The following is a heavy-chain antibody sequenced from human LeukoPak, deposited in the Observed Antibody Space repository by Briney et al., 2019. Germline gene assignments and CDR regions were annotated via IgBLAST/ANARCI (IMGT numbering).Heavy chain of an antibody. V-gene: IGHV4-34*01. CDR2: INHSGST. CDR1: GFTFSSYE. CDR3: ARGPVVVPAAITWDYYYYYMDV. J-gene: IGHJ6*03. D-gene: IGHD2-2*01. Sequence: GSLRLSCAASGFTFSSYEMNWVRQAPGKGLEWIGEINHSGSTNYNPSLKSRVTISVDTSKNQFSLKLSSVTAADTAVYYCARGPVVVPAAITWDYYYYYMDVWGKGTTVTVSS.